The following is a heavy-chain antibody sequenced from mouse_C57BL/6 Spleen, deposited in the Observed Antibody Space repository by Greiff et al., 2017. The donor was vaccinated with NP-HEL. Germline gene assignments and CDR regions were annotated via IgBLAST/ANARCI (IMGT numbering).Heavy chain of an antibody. CDR2: ISSGSSTI. Sequence: EVKLMESGGGLVKPGGSLKLSCAASGFTFSDYGMHWVRQAPEKGLEWVAYISSGSSTIYYADTVKGRFTISRDNAKNTLFLQMTSLRSEDTAMYYCARHDGSSLYAMDYWGQGTSVTVSS. CDR3: ARHDGSSLYAMDY. D-gene: IGHD1-1*01. V-gene: IGHV5-17*01. J-gene: IGHJ4*01. CDR1: GFTFSDYG.